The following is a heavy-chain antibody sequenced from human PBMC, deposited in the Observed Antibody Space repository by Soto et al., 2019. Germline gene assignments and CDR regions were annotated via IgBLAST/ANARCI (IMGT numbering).Heavy chain of an antibody. J-gene: IGHJ4*02. CDR2: IFSNDEK. D-gene: IGHD3-16*02. V-gene: IGHV2-26*01. CDR3: ARILARDYVWGSYRYSSKFDY. CDR1: GFSLSNARMG. Sequence: SGPTLVNPTETLTLTCTVSGFSLSNARMGVSWIRQPPGKALEWLAHIFSNDEKSYSTSLKSRLTISKDTSKSQVVLTMTNMDPVDTATYYCARILARDYVWGSYRYSSKFDYWGQGTLVTVSS.